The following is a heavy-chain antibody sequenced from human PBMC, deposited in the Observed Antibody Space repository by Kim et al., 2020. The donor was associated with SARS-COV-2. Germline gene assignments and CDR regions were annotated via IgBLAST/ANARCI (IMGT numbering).Heavy chain of an antibody. D-gene: IGHD3-16*02. J-gene: IGHJ5*02. CDR2: INHSGST. Sequence: SETLSLTCAVYDGSFTTDYWSWIRQPPGKGLEWIGEINHSGSTNYNPSLKSRVTISVDTSKNQFSLNLRSVTAADTAVYYCARGPVVNDNVWGSYRFDHRGWFDPWGQGTLVTVSS. V-gene: IGHV4-34*01. CDR1: DGSFTTDY. CDR3: ARGPVVNDNVWGSYRFDHRGWFDP.